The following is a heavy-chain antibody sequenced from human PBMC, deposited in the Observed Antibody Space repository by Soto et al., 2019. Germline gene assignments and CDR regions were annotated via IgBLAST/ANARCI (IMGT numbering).Heavy chain of an antibody. CDR2: ISSSGTYT. Sequence: QVQLVQSGGGLVEPGGSLRLSCAASGFKFPDYHMTWIRQAQGKGLEWISYISSSGTYTTYTDSVKVRFTVSRDNAKSSLYLQMNSLTGEDTAVYYCACVAPTIFGAQFHQNLVDVWGQGNTVTVAS. D-gene: IGHD3-3*01. J-gene: IGHJ6*02. CDR1: GFKFPDYH. V-gene: IGHV3-11*06. CDR3: ACVAPTIFGAQFHQNLVDV.